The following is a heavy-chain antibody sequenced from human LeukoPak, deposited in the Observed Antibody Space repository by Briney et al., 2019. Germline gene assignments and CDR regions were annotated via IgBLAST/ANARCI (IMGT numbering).Heavy chain of an antibody. Sequence: PSETLSLTCTVSGGSISSSSYYWGWIRQPPGKGLEWIGSIYYSGSTYYNPSLKSRVTISVDTSKNQFSLKLSSVTAADTAVYYCAREVPIVVVTAIMDAFDIWGQGTMVTVSS. CDR2: IYYSGST. J-gene: IGHJ3*02. D-gene: IGHD2-21*02. CDR1: GGSISSSSYY. V-gene: IGHV4-39*07. CDR3: AREVPIVVVTAIMDAFDI.